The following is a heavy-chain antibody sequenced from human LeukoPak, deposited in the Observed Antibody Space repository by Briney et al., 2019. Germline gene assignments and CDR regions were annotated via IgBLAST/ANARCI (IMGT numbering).Heavy chain of an antibody. J-gene: IGHJ3*02. Sequence: GGSLILSCAPSGFTFRSYWMHWVRQAPGKGLVWVSRINSDGSSTSYADSVKGRFTISRDNAKNTLYLQMNSLRAEDTAVYHCARDRGGSAFDILGQGTMVTVSS. V-gene: IGHV3-74*01. CDR2: INSDGSST. D-gene: IGHD3-10*01. CDR3: ARDRGGSAFDI. CDR1: GFTFRSYW.